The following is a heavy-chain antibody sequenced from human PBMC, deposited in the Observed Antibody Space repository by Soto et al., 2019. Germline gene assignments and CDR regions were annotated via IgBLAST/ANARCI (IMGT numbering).Heavy chain of an antibody. CDR2: ISGSGGST. CDR1: GFTFSSYA. D-gene: IGHD3-22*01. J-gene: IGHJ4*02. V-gene: IGHV3-23*01. Sequence: PGGSLRLSCAASGFTFSSYAMSWVRQAPGKGLEWVSAISGSGGSTYYADSVKGRFTISRDNSKNTLYLQMNSLRAEDTAVYYCAKDLSMIVVVWTLKFDYWGQGTLVTVSS. CDR3: AKDLSMIVVVWTLKFDY.